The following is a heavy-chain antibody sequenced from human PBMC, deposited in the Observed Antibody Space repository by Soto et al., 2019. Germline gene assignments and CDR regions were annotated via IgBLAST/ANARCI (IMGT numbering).Heavy chain of an antibody. V-gene: IGHV3-15*01. CDR3: TTDLKAYCDGTTCYAGNYYYDDMDV. J-gene: IGHJ6*02. CDR1: GFSFRNAW. Sequence: TGGSLRLSCAASGFSFRNAWMSWVRQAPGKGLEWVGHIKSQGDGGTRDYAAPVKGRFTISRDDSKNTLFLQMNSLKNEDTAVYFCTTDLKAYCDGTTCYAGNYYYDDMDVWGQGTTVTVSS. CDR2: IKSQGDGGTR. D-gene: IGHD2-2*01.